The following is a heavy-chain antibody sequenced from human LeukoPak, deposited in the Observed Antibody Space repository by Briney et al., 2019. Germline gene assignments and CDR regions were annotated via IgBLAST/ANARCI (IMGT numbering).Heavy chain of an antibody. V-gene: IGHV3-21*01. CDR3: ARDKLNYDFWSGYPSPFDP. CDR2: ISSSSSYI. Sequence: GGSLRLSCAASGFTFSSYAMSWVRQAPGKGLEWVSSISSSSSYIYYADSVKGRFTISRDNAKNSLYLQMNSLRAEDTAVYYCARDKLNYDFWSGYPSPFDPWGQGTLVTVSS. CDR1: GFTFSSYA. D-gene: IGHD3-3*01. J-gene: IGHJ5*02.